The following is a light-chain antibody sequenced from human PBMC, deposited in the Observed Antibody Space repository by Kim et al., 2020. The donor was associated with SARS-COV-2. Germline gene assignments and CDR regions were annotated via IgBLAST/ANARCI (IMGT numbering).Light chain of an antibody. V-gene: IGKV4-1*01. Sequence: ATINCKSSQNVLYSSNNKNYLAWYQQKTGQPPKLLIYWASTRESGVPDRFSGSGSGTEFTLTISSLQAEDVALYYCQQYYNTPFTFGPGTKVDIK. CDR3: QQYYNTPFT. CDR2: WAS. CDR1: QNVLYSSNNKNY. J-gene: IGKJ3*01.